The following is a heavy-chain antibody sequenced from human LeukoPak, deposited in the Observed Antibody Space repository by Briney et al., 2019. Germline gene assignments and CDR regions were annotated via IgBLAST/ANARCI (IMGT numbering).Heavy chain of an antibody. CDR2: IRSKANSYAT. CDR1: GFTFSGSA. D-gene: IGHD2-2*01. J-gene: IGHJ4*02. Sequence: GGSLKLSCAASGFTFSGSAMHWVRQASGKGLEWVGRIRSKANSYATAYAASVKGRFTISRDDSKNTAYLQMNSLKTEDTGVDYCTRHCSSNSCYDWGFDYWGQGTLVTVPS. CDR3: TRHCSSNSCYDWGFDY. V-gene: IGHV3-73*01.